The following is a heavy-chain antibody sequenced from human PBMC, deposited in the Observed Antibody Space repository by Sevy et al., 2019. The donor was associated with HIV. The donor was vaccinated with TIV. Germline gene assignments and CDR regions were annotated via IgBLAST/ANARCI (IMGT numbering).Heavy chain of an antibody. Sequence: ASVKVSCKASGFTFTSSAVQWVRQARGQRLEWIGWIVVGSGNTNYAQKFQERVTITRDMSTSTAYMELSSLRSEDTAVYYCAEDRGPRIMIPGAGLGPAAFDIWGQGTMVTVSS. J-gene: IGHJ3*02. CDR1: GFTFTSSA. V-gene: IGHV1-58*01. CDR3: AEDRGPRIMIPGAGLGPAAFDI. CDR2: IVVGSGNT. D-gene: IGHD3-22*01.